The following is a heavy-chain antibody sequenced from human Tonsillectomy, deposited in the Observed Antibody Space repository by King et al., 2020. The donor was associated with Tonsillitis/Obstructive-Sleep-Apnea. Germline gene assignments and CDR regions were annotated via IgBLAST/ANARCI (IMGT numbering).Heavy chain of an antibody. Sequence: VQLVESGEEVKKPGESLKISCKGSGYSFTSYWIGWVRQMPGKGLEWMGIIYPGDSGTRYSPSFQGQVTISADKSISTAYLQWSSLKASDTAMYYCARTSNYYYYYMDVWGKGTTVTVSS. D-gene: IGHD3-3*02. V-gene: IGHV5-51*01. J-gene: IGHJ6*03. CDR1: GYSFTSYW. CDR3: ARTSNYYYYYMDV. CDR2: IYPGDSGT.